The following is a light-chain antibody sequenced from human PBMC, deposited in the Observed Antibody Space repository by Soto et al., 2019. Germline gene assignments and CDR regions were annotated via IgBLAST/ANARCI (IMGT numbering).Light chain of an antibody. Sequence: QSVLTQLPSASGSPGQSVTISCTGTSNDVGGYNFVSWYQQHPGKAPKLMIFEVSKRPSGVPDRFSGSKSGSTASLAVSGLQAEDEADYYCSSYAGNNIYYVFGTGTKVTVL. CDR1: SNDVGGYNF. CDR3: SSYAGNNIYYV. V-gene: IGLV2-8*01. CDR2: EVS. J-gene: IGLJ1*01.